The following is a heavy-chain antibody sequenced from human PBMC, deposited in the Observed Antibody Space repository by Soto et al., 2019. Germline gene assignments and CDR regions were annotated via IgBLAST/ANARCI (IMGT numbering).Heavy chain of an antibody. J-gene: IGHJ5*02. CDR1: GGSMSLYY. CDR2: IYYTGST. CDR3: ARHDGIVGATDFRFDP. V-gene: IGHV4-59*08. D-gene: IGHD1-26*01. Sequence: PSETPSLTRTVSGGSMSLYYWSWIRQPPGKGRECIGYIYYTGSTNYNPSLKSRVTISIDTSKNQISLNLTSVSAADTAVYYCARHDGIVGATDFRFDPWGQGTLVTVSS.